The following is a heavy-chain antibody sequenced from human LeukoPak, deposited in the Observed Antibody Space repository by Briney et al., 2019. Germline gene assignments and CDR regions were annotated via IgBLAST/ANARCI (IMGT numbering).Heavy chain of an antibody. D-gene: IGHD2-15*01. J-gene: IGHJ6*03. CDR3: ARLDCSGGSCYWSENYDMDV. CDR2: ISSSSGYI. Sequence: GGSLRLSCAASGFTFSSYSMNWVPEAPGKGREWVSSISSSSGYIYYADSVKGRFTISRDNAKNSLYLQMNSLRAEDTAVYYCARLDCSGGSCYWSENYDMDVWGKGTTVTVSS. V-gene: IGHV3-21*01. CDR1: GFTFSSYS.